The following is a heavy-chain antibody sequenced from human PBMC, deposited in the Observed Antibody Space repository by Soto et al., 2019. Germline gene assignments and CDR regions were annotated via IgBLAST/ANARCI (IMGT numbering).Heavy chain of an antibody. CDR2: IKPDGGEK. V-gene: IGHV3-7*02. D-gene: IGHD1-26*01. Sequence: PGGSLRLSCAASGFTFSTYWMSWVRQAPGKGLEWVANIKPDGGEKWYVDSVRGRFTISRDNAKNSLFLQMNSLRAEDTAVYYCATQDVGGSYVYTFDPWGQGTLVTVSS. J-gene: IGHJ5*02. CDR1: GFTFSTYW. CDR3: ATQDVGGSYVYTFDP.